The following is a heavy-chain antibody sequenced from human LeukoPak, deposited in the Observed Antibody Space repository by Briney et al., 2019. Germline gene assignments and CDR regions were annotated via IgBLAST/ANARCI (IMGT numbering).Heavy chain of an antibody. D-gene: IGHD3-9*01. V-gene: IGHV3-23*01. CDR2: INNSGANT. CDR3: AKEPRAAYSDWVSKYFDY. CDR1: GFTFSSFA. Sequence: GGSLRLPCTASGFTFSSFAMSWVRQAPGKGLEWVAEINNSGANTYYADSVKGRFTISRDNSDNTLFLQLNSLTAEDTAVYYCAKEPRAAYSDWVSKYFDYWGQGTLVTVSS. J-gene: IGHJ4*02.